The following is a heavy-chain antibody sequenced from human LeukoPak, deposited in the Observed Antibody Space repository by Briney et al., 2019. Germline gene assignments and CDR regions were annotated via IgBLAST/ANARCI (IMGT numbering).Heavy chain of an antibody. Sequence: GGSLRLSCSASGFTLSSYAMHWVRQATGKGLEYVSAISSNGGSTYYADSVKGRFTISRDNSKNTLYLQMSSLRAEDTAVYYCVKTRYSSGWYGWFDPWGQGTLVTVSS. CDR2: ISSNGGST. CDR1: GFTLSSYA. D-gene: IGHD6-19*01. CDR3: VKTRYSSGWYGWFDP. J-gene: IGHJ5*02. V-gene: IGHV3-64D*06.